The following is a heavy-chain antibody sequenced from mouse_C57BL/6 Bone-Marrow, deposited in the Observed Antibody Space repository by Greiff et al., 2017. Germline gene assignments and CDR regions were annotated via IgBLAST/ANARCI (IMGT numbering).Heavy chain of an antibody. CDR1: GFNIKDYY. CDR3: ASLYEGYFDV. Sequence: VQLKQSGAELVKPGASVKLSCTASGFNIKDYYMHWVKQRTEQGLEWIGRIDPEDGETKYAPTFQGKATITADTSSNTAYLQLSSLTSEDTAVYYCASLYEGYFDVWGTGTTVTVSS. V-gene: IGHV14-2*01. D-gene: IGHD2-12*01. CDR2: IDPEDGET. J-gene: IGHJ1*03.